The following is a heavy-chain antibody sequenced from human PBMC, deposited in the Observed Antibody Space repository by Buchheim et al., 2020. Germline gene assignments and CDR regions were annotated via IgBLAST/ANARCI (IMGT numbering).Heavy chain of an antibody. CDR1: GYTFTGYY. CDR2: INPNSGGK. J-gene: IGHJ4*02. CDR3: ARETPGPIAARAFDFDY. V-gene: IGHV1-2*04. D-gene: IGHD6-6*01. Sequence: QVQLVQSGAEVKKPGASVKVSCKASGYTFTGYYMHWVRQAPGQGLEWMGWINPNSGGKHYAQKFQGWVTMTRDTSISTAYMELSRLRSDDTAVYYCARETPGPIAARAFDFDYWGQGTL.